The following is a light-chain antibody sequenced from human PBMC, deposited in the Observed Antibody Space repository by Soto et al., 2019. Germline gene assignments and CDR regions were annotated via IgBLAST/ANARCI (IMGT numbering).Light chain of an antibody. V-gene: IGLV2-8*01. Sequence: QSALTQPPSASGSPRQSVTISCTGTSSDVGGYNHVSWYQQHPGKAPKFMNYGVSKRPSGVPDRFSGSKSGNTASLTVSGLQAEDEADYYCSSYAGSNNVVFGRGTKLTVL. CDR2: GVS. CDR1: SSDVGGYNH. CDR3: SSYAGSNNVV. J-gene: IGLJ2*01.